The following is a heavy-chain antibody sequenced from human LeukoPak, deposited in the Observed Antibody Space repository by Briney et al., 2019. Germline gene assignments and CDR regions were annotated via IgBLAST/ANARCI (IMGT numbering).Heavy chain of an antibody. CDR2: ISSNGGDT. J-gene: IGHJ4*02. V-gene: IGHV3-64*01. D-gene: IGHD6-6*01. CDR1: GFTFSNYA. CDR3: ARISTSSSTEY. Sequence: HPGESLRLSCGAYGFTFSNYAMDWVRQAPGKGREYVSDISSNGGDTFYGNSVKGRFTISRDNSKNTLYLQMGSLRVEDMAVYYCARISTSSSTEYWGQGTLVTVSS.